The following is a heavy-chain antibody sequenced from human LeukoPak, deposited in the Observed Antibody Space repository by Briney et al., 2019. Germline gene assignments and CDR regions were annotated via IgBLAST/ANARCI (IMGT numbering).Heavy chain of an antibody. CDR1: GYTFTRYG. D-gene: IGHD2-2*01. Sequence: GSVKVSCKASGYTFTRYGMSWVRQAPGQGVEGMGWISAYNGNTNYAQKLQGRVTMTTDTYTSTAYMELRSLRPDDTAVYYCARAYCSSTCCYRWLFPWGQGTLLTVSS. J-gene: IGHJ5*02. CDR2: ISAYNGNT. CDR3: ARAYCSSTCCYRWLFP. V-gene: IGHV1-18*01.